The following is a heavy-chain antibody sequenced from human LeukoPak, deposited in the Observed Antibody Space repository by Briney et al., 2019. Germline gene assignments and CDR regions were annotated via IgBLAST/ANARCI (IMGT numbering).Heavy chain of an antibody. J-gene: IGHJ4*02. CDR2: MNPNSGNT. CDR3: ASRYSYGYGGDY. CDR1: GYTFTSYD. Sequence: ASVKVSCEASGYTFTSYDINWVRQATGQGLEWMGWMNPNSGNTGYAQKFQGRVTMTRNTSISTAYMELSSLRSEDTAVYYCASRYSYGYGGDYWGQGTLVTVSS. V-gene: IGHV1-8*01. D-gene: IGHD5-18*01.